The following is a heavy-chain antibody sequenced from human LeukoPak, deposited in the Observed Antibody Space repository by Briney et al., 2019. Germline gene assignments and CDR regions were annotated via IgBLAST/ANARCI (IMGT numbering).Heavy chain of an antibody. CDR2: ISSSSSYT. CDR1: GFTFSDYY. CDR3: ARHSGVVTAMGY. V-gene: IGHV3-11*06. J-gene: IGHJ4*02. Sequence: GGSLRLSCAASGFTFSDYYMSWLRQAPGKGLEWVSYISSSSSYTNYADSVEGRFTISRKSAKNSLYLQKNSLRAEDTAVYYCARHSGVVTAMGYWGQGTLVTVSS. D-gene: IGHD2-21*02.